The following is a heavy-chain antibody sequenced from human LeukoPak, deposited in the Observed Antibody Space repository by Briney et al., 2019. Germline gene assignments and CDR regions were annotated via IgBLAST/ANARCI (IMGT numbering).Heavy chain of an antibody. D-gene: IGHD1-26*01. Sequence: SETLSLTCTVSGGSISSYYWSWIRQSPGKGLEWIGYIYYSGSTNYNPSLKSRVTISVDTSKNQFSLKLSSVTAADTAVYYCAAQARSGSLDYWGQGTLVTVSS. CDR2: IYYSGST. CDR1: GGSISSYY. J-gene: IGHJ4*02. CDR3: AAQARSGSLDY. V-gene: IGHV4-59*01.